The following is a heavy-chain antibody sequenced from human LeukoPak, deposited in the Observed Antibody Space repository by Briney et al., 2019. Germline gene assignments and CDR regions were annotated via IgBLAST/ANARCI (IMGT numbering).Heavy chain of an antibody. CDR1: GGSISSYY. J-gene: IGHJ4*02. V-gene: IGHV4-59*08. D-gene: IGHD6-19*01. CDR3: ARLSSGWYSYFDY. CDR2: IYYSGST. Sequence: SETLSLTCTVSGGSISSYYWSWIRQPPGKGLEWIGYIYYSGSTNYNPSLKSRVTISVDTSKNQFSLKLSSVTAADTAVYYCARLSSGWYSYFDYWGQGTLVNVSS.